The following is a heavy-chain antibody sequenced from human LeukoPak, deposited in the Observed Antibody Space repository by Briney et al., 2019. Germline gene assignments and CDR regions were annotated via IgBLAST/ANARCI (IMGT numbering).Heavy chain of an antibody. Sequence: GGSLRLSCAASGFTFSSYAMHWVRQAPGKGLEWVAVISYDGSNKYYADSVKGRFTIFRDNSKNTLYLQMNSLRAEDTAVYYCAQDFEPYYYGMEVWGQGTTVTVSS. CDR2: ISYDGSNK. J-gene: IGHJ6*02. CDR3: AQDFEPYYYGMEV. CDR1: GFTFSSYA. V-gene: IGHV3-30-3*01.